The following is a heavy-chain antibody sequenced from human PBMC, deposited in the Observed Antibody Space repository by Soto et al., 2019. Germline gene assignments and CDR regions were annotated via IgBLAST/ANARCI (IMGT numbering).Heavy chain of an antibody. D-gene: IGHD4-17*01. J-gene: IGHJ4*02. CDR1: GGSVNTRTYY. V-gene: IGHV4-61*01. CDR2: VYYSGTT. Sequence: QVQLQESGPGLLKPSETLSLTCSVSGGSVNTRTYYWSWIRQPPGKRLEWIGYVYYSGTTNYNPSLKSRVAISVDTSKNQFSLSLSSVTAADTALYYCARTTAVPNTLRSRYYFDYWGQGTLVTVSS. CDR3: ARTTAVPNTLRSRYYFDY.